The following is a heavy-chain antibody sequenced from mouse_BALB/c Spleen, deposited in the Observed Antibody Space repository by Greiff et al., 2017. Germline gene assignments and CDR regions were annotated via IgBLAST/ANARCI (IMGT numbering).Heavy chain of an antibody. CDR3: TGYDYDAWFAY. V-gene: IGHV1S81*02. J-gene: IGHJ3*01. CDR1: GYTFTSYY. Sequence: QVQLQQPGAELVKPGASVKLSCKASGYTFTSYYMYWVKQRPGQGLEWIGVINPSNGGTNFNEKFKSKATLTVDKSSSTAYMQLSSLTSEDSAVYYCTGYDYDAWFAYWGQGTLVTVSA. D-gene: IGHD2-4*01. CDR2: INPSNGGT.